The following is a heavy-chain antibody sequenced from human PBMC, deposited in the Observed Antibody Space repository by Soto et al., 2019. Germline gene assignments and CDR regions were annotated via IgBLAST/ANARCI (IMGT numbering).Heavy chain of an antibody. CDR3: ARGYGSSPNMELRFGMDV. D-gene: IGHD6-6*01. J-gene: IGHJ6*02. V-gene: IGHV1-2*02. CDR2: IDPNSGAT. Sequence: QGYLVQSGAEVRRPGASVKVSCTAFGYILTGYSLHWVRQAPGQGLEWMGWIDPNSGATNSAERFHGRVSMTRDTSISAAYLELSSLRSHDTAVYYCARGYGSSPNMELRFGMDVWGQGTTISVSS. CDR1: GYILTGYS.